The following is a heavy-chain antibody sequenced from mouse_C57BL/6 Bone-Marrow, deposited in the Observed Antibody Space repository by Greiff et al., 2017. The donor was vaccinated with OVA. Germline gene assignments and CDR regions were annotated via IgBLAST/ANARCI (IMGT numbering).Heavy chain of an antibody. CDR1: GFSLTSYG. J-gene: IGHJ4*01. V-gene: IGHV2-2*01. Sequence: VQVVESGPGLVQPSQSLSITCTVSGFSLTSYGVHWVRQSPGKGLEWLGVIWSGGSTDYNAAFISRLSISKDNSKSQVFFKMNSLQADDTAIYYCARNRDWGGDAMDYWGQGTSVTVSS. D-gene: IGHD4-1*01. CDR2: IWSGGST. CDR3: ARNRDWGGDAMDY.